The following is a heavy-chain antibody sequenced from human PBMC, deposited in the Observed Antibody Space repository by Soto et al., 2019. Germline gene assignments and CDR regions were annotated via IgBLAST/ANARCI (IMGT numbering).Heavy chain of an antibody. CDR1: GFTFRTYW. CDR2: INQDGSEK. J-gene: IGHJ6*02. Sequence: EVQLVESGGGLVQPGGSLRLSCGASGFTFRTYWLSWVRQVPGKGLEWVANINQDGSEKNYVDSVKGRFTISSDNAKNSLYLQRSSLRAEDPALYYCARDGSTSWYSYDYHGMDVWGQGTTVTVSS. D-gene: IGHD5-18*01. CDR3: ARDGSTSWYSYDYHGMDV. V-gene: IGHV3-7*05.